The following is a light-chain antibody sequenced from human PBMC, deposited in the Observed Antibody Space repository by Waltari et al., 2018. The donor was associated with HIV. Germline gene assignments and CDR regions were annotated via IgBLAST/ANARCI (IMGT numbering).Light chain of an antibody. CDR3: ACWDRSGDYIL. V-gene: IGLV3-19*01. Sequence: SSELTQDPAVSVALGQTVKIACLGDSLRKYYASWYRLRPGRAPQLLVYGKNSRPSGMPDRFSASSSGNRAFLTITGARAEDEADYYCACWDRSGDYILFGGGTSLTGL. CDR2: GKN. CDR1: SLRKYY. J-gene: IGLJ2*01.